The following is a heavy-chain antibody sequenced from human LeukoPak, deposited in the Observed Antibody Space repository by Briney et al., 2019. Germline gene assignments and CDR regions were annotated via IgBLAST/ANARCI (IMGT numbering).Heavy chain of an antibody. CDR2: IIPIFGTA. Sequence: SVKVSCKASGGTFSSYAISWVRQAPGQGLQWMGGIIPIFGTANYAQKFQGRVTITADESTSTAYMELSSLRSEDTAVYYCARDLAITIFGVVIRTDAFDIWGQGTMVTVSS. V-gene: IGHV1-69*13. J-gene: IGHJ3*02. D-gene: IGHD3-3*01. CDR1: GGTFSSYA. CDR3: ARDLAITIFGVVIRTDAFDI.